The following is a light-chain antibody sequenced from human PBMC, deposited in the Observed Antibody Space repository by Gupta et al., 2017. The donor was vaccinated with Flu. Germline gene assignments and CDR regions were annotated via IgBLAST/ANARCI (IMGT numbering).Light chain of an antibody. Sequence: QSALTQPASVSGSPGQSITISCTGTSSDVGRFNVVSWYQQHPGKAPKLIIYEARKRPSGVSNRFSGAKSGNTAYLTISGLQAEDEADYFCCSYAGSDLYVFGTGTAVTIL. CDR2: EAR. CDR3: CSYAGSDLYV. CDR1: SSDVGRFNV. J-gene: IGLJ1*01. V-gene: IGLV2-23*01.